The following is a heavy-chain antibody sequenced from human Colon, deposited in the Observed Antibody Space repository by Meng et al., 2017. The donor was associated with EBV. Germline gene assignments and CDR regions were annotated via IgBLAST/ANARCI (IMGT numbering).Heavy chain of an antibody. D-gene: IGHD2-21*02. Sequence: QVQLQWSGAGSVQPSGTLSLTGAVSGGSLSSRNWWSWVRQPPGKGLEWIGEIYHSGSTNYNPSLKSRVTISVAESKNQFSLRLSSVTAADTAVYYCARVGAYCGGDCYHPRWGQGTLVTVSS. V-gene: IGHV4-4*02. CDR2: IYHSGST. J-gene: IGHJ4*02. CDR3: ARVGAYCGGDCYHPR. CDR1: GGSLSSRNW.